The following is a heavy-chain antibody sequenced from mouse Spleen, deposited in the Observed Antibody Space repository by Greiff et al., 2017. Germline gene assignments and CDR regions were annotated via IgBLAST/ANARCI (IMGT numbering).Heavy chain of an antibody. CDR2: ISYDGSN. J-gene: IGHJ2*01. CDR1: GYSITSGYY. D-gene: IGHD1-2*01. Sequence: EVQLQESGPGLVKPSQSLSLTCSVTGYSITSGYYWNWIRQFPGNKLEWMGYISYDGSNNYNPSLKNRISITRDTSKNQFFLKLNSVTTEDSATYYCARTTATDYFDYWGQGTTLTVSS. CDR3: ARTTATDYFDY. V-gene: IGHV3-6*01.